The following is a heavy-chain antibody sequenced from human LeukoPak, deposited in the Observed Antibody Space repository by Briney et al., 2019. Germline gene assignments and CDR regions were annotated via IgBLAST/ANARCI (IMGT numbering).Heavy chain of an antibody. CDR2: IKRDGSEK. J-gene: IGHJ4*02. CDR1: GFTFSSYW. D-gene: IGHD5-24*01. CDR3: ARDHGDGYNPTDYFDY. Sequence: PGGSPRLSCAASGFTFSSYWMSWVRQAPGKGLEWVANIKRDGSEKYYVDSVKGRFTISRDNAKNSLYLQMNSLRADDTAVYYCARDHGDGYNPTDYFDYWGQGTLVTVSS. V-gene: IGHV3-7*04.